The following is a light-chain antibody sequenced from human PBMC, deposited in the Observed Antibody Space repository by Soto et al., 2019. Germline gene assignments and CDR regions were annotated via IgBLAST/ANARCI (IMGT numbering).Light chain of an antibody. J-gene: IGKJ4*01. Sequence: EIVLIQSPATLSLSPGEIATLSFRASQSVGSYLAWYQHKPGQAPRLLISDASNRATGIPARFSGSGSETDFTLTISSLEPEDSAVYYCQQRSNWPSLTFGGGTKVDI. CDR2: DAS. V-gene: IGKV3-11*01. CDR1: QSVGSY. CDR3: QQRSNWPSLT.